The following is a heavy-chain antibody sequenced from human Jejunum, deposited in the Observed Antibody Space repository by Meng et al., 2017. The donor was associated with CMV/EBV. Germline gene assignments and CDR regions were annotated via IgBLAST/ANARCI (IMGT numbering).Heavy chain of an antibody. CDR1: GFTFRSSA. CDR2: ISSSGGST. D-gene: IGHD3-10*01. J-gene: IGHJ5*02. V-gene: IGHV3-23*01. Sequence: GFTFRSSARTWARQAPGKGLEWVSAISSSGGSTFYADSVKGRYTISRDNSKNTLYLQMKSLRADDTAVYYCAKDRADFYGSGNWFDPWGQGTLVTVSS. CDR3: AKDRADFYGSGNWFDP.